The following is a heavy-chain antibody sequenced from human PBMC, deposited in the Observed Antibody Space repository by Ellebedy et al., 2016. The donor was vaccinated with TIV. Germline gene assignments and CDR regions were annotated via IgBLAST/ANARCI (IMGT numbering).Heavy chain of an antibody. Sequence: PGGSLRLSCAASGFTFSRYAMSWVRQAPGKGLEWVSGINWNGGSTGYADSVKGRFTISRDNAKNSLYLQMNSLRAEDTAFYHCARHPVTTFLSGMDVWGQGNTVTVSS. V-gene: IGHV3-20*01. D-gene: IGHD4-17*01. CDR3: ARHPVTTFLSGMDV. J-gene: IGHJ6*02. CDR2: INWNGGST. CDR1: GFTFSRYA.